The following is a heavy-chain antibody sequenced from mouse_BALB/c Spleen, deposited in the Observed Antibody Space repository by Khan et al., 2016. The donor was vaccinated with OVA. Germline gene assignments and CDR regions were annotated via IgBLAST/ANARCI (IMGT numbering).Heavy chain of an antibody. CDR2: INPASSTI. Sequence: EVQLLESGGGLVQPGGSLKLSCAASGFDFSRYWMTWVRQAPGKGLEWIGEINPASSTINYTPSLKNTFIISRDNAKNTLFLQISKVRSEDTALYYCARPTKEDYFDYWGQGITLTVSS. CDR3: ARPTKEDYFDY. V-gene: IGHV4-1*02. J-gene: IGHJ2*01. CDR1: GFDFSRYW.